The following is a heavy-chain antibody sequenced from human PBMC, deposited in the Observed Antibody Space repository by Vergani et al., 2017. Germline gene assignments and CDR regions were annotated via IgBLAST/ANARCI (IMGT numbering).Heavy chain of an antibody. CDR1: GGSISSSSYY. Sequence: QLQLQESGPGLVKPSETLSLTCTVSGGSISSSSYYWGWIRQPPGKGLEWIGSIYYSGSTYYNPSLKSRVTISVDTSKNQFSLKLSSVTAADTAVYYCARGFSYYYDSSGYSPPMSYWGQGTLVTVSS. D-gene: IGHD3-22*01. CDR2: IYYSGST. V-gene: IGHV4-39*07. CDR3: ARGFSYYYDSSGYSPPMSY. J-gene: IGHJ4*02.